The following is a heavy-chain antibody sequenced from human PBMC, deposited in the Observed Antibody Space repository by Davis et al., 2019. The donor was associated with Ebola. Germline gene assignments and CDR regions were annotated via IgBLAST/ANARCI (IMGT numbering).Heavy chain of an antibody. CDR1: AGSISSSSYY. D-gene: IGHD1-20*01. J-gene: IGHJ2*01. V-gene: IGHV4-39*07. CDR3: ASANRYNWNPRWGGWYFDL. Sequence: PSETLSLTCTVSAGSISSSSYYWGWIRQPPGKGLEWIGEINHSGSTNYNPSLKSRVTISVDTSKNQFSLKLSSVTAADTAVYYCASANRYNWNPRWGGWYFDLWGRGTLVTVSS. CDR2: INHSGST.